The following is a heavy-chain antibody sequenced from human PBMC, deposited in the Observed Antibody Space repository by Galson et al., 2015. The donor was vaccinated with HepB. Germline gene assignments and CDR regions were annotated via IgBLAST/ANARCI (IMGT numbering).Heavy chain of an antibody. CDR3: TTIPKPRFSSSPVDY. D-gene: IGHD6-6*01. CDR2: IKSKADGGTT. CDR1: GFTFSNYN. J-gene: IGHJ4*02. Sequence: SLRLSCGASGFTFSNYNMNWVRQTPGKGLEWVGRIKSKADGGTTDYAAPVKGRFTISRDDSKNTLYLQMNSLTTEDTAVYYCTTIPKPRFSSSPVDYWGQGTLVTVSS. V-gene: IGHV3-15*07.